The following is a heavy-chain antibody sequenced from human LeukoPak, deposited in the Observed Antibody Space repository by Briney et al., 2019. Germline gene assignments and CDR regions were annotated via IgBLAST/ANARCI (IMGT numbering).Heavy chain of an antibody. Sequence: ASVKVSCKASGYTFTSNYIHWVRQAPGQGLEWIGMIYPRDGSTSYAQKFQGRVTVTGDTSTSTVHMELSGLRSEDTAVYYCARDQEGFDYWGQGTLVTVSS. CDR2: IYPRDGST. V-gene: IGHV1-46*01. J-gene: IGHJ4*02. CDR1: GYTFTSNY. CDR3: ARDQEGFDY.